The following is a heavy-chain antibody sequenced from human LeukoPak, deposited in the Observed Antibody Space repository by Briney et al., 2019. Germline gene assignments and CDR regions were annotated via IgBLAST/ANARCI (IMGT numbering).Heavy chain of an antibody. J-gene: IGHJ5*02. CDR3: AREGKYQLLYDLFDP. Sequence: GASVKVSCKASGYTFTGYYMHWVRQAPGQGLEWMGWINPNSGGTNYAQKFQGRVTMTRDTSISTAYMELSRLRSDDTAVYYCAREGKYQLLYDLFDPWGQGTLVTVSS. V-gene: IGHV1-2*02. D-gene: IGHD2-2*02. CDR1: GYTFTGYY. CDR2: INPNSGGT.